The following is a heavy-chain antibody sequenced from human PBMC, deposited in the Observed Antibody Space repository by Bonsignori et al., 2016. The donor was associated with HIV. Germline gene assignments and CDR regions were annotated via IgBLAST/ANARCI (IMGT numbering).Heavy chain of an antibody. CDR2: INHSGRT. D-gene: IGHD3-16*01. J-gene: IGHJ6*03. Sequence: WIRQPPGKGLEWIGEINHSGRTNHNPSLKSRVIMSVDTSKSQFSLKLTSVTAADTAVYFCARGPDLGAFSYYYYYMDVWDKGTTVTVSS. CDR3: ARGPDLGAFSYYYYYMDV. V-gene: IGHV4-34*01.